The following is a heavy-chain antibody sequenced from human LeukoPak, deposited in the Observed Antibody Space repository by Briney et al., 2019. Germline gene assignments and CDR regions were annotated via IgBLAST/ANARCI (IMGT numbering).Heavy chain of an antibody. D-gene: IGHD3-3*01. CDR3: ARGQRYYDFWSGYYSYGRGREYYGMDV. CDR1: GYTLTELS. Sequence: GASVKVSCKVSGYTLTELSMHWVRQAPGKGLEWMGGFDPEDGETIYAQKFQGRVTITADESTSTAYMELSSLRSEDTAVYYCARGQRYYDFWSGYYSYGRGREYYGMDVWGQGTTVTVSS. CDR2: FDPEDGET. J-gene: IGHJ6*02. V-gene: IGHV1-24*01.